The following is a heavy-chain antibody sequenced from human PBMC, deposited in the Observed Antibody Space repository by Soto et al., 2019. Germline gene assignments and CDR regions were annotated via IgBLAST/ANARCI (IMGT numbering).Heavy chain of an antibody. J-gene: IGHJ4*02. V-gene: IGHV3-30-3*01. CDR2: ISYDGSNK. CDR1: GFTFSSYA. CDR3: EGRAVAPLTTFDY. Sequence: QVQLVESGGGVVQPGRSLRLSCAASGFTFSSYAMHWVRQAPGKGLEWVAVISYDGSNKYYADSVKGRFTISRDNSKNTLYLQMNSLRAEDTAVYYCEGRAVAPLTTFDYWGQGTLVTVSS. D-gene: IGHD6-19*01.